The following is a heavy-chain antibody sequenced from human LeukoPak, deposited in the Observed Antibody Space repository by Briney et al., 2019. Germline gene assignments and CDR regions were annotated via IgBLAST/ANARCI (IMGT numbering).Heavy chain of an antibody. CDR1: GFTFSTYA. D-gene: IGHD6-13*01. Sequence: PGGSLRLSCAASGFTFSTYAMSWVRQAPGKGLEWVSAISGSGDSTFYADSVKGRFAISRDNSRNTLYLQMNSLRAEDTAVYYCAKDYVAALGFDSWGQGTLVTVSS. CDR2: ISGSGDST. V-gene: IGHV3-23*01. CDR3: AKDYVAALGFDS. J-gene: IGHJ4*02.